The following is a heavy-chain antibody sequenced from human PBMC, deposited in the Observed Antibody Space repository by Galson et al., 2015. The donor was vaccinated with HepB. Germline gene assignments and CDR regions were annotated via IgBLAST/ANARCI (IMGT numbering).Heavy chain of an antibody. Sequence: SLRLSCAASEFTFSNYNMNWVRQAPGKGLEWVSFISSSSSYIYYADSVKGRFTISRDNAKNSLYLQLNSLRAEDTAVYYCARGSSGWYYFDDWGQGTLVTVSS. CDR1: EFTFSNYN. V-gene: IGHV3-21*01. J-gene: IGHJ4*02. CDR3: ARGSSGWYYFDD. CDR2: ISSSSSYI. D-gene: IGHD6-19*01.